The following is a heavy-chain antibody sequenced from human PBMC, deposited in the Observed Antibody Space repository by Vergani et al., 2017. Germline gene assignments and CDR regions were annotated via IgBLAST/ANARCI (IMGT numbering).Heavy chain of an antibody. V-gene: IGHV4-61*02. CDR3: GRDFPVGVSIFGVVTYAFDI. J-gene: IGHJ3*02. CDR2: IYTSGST. CDR1: GGSISSGSYY. D-gene: IGHD3-3*01. Sequence: QVQLQESGPGLVKPSQTLSLTCTVSGGSISSGSYYWSWIRQPAGKGLEWIGRIYTSGSTNYNPSLKSRVTISVDTSKNHFSLKLSSVTAADTAVYYCGRDFPVGVSIFGVVTYAFDIWGQGTMVTVSS.